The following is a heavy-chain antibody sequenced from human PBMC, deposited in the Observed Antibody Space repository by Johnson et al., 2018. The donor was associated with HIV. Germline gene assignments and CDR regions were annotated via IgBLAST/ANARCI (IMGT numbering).Heavy chain of an antibody. Sequence: VQLVESGGDMVQRGGSLRLSCAASGFTFSSYWMSWVRQAPGKGLEWVANIKQDGSEKYYVDSVKGRFTISRDNAKNSLYLQMNSLRAEDTAVYYCARDSVGARGAVDIWGQGTMVTVSS. J-gene: IGHJ3*02. CDR3: ARDSVGARGAVDI. D-gene: IGHD1-26*01. CDR2: IKQDGSEK. CDR1: GFTFSSYW. V-gene: IGHV3-7*01.